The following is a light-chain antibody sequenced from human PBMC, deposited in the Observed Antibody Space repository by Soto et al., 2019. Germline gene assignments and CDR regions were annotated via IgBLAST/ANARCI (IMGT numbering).Light chain of an antibody. CDR2: SNN. CDR1: SSNIGSST. J-gene: IGLJ2*01. V-gene: IGLV1-44*01. CDR3: AAWDDSLNGVE. Sequence: QSVLTQPPSASGHPGQRVTISCSGSSSNIGSSTVNWYQHLPGTAPKLLIYSNNARSSGVPDRFSGSKSGTSASLAISGLQSEDEADYYCAAWDDSLNGVEFGGGTKLTVL.